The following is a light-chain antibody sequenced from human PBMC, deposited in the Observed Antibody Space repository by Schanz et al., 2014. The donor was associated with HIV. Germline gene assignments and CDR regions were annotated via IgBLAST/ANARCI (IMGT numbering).Light chain of an antibody. J-gene: IGKJ1*01. CDR3: QQTDSFPLT. V-gene: IGKV3-15*01. CDR2: GAS. CDR1: QSVSSY. Sequence: EIVLTQSPATLSLSPGERATLSCRASQSVSSYLAWYQQKPGQAPRLLIYGASTRATGIPARFSGSGSGTEFTLTISSLQSEDLGTYYCQQTDSFPLTFGQGTRVEIK.